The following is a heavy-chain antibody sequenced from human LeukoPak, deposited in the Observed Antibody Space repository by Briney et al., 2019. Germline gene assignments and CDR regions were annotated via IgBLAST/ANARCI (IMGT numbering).Heavy chain of an antibody. D-gene: IGHD2-2*01. Sequence: GESLKISCKGSGYSFASYLIAWVRQMPGKGLEWMGIIYPGDSDTRYSPSFQGQVTISADKSISTAYLQWSSLKASDTAIYYCARQWGDCSSTSCYSAYWGQGTLVTVSS. CDR2: IYPGDSDT. J-gene: IGHJ4*02. CDR1: GYSFASYL. V-gene: IGHV5-51*01. CDR3: ARQWGDCSSTSCYSAY.